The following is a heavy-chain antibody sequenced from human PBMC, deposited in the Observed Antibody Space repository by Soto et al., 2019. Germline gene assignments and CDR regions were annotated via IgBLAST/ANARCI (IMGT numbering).Heavy chain of an antibody. J-gene: IGHJ4*02. CDR1: GFTFSNAW. Sequence: PGGSLRLSCAASGFTFSNAWMNWVRQAPGKGLEWVGRIKSKTDGGTTDYAAPVKGRFTISRDDSKNTLYLQMNSLKTEDTAVYYCTTDPYYDYVWGSYRSEYYFDYWGQGTLVTVSS. CDR3: TTDPYYDYVWGSYRSEYYFDY. V-gene: IGHV3-15*07. CDR2: IKSKTDGGTT. D-gene: IGHD3-16*02.